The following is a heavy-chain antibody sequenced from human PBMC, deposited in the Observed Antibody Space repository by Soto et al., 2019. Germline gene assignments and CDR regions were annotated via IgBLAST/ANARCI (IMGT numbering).Heavy chain of an antibody. CDR3: ARRPEGSNGIYYDFGSGSSKPQYYYYYGMDV. CDR1: GVSISSGGYY. J-gene: IGHJ6*02. D-gene: IGHD3-3*01. Sequence: SETLSLTCTVSGVSISSGGYYWSWIRQHPGKGLEWVGYIDYSRSTYYNPSLKSLITISVDTSKTQFSLKHSFVAAAATAVYYCARRPEGSNGIYYDFGSGSSKPQYYYYYGMDVWGQGTTVTVSS. CDR2: IDYSRST. V-gene: IGHV4-31*01.